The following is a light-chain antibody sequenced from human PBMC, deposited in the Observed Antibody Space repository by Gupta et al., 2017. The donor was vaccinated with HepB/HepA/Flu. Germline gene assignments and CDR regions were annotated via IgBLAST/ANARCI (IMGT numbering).Light chain of an antibody. Sequence: QSVLTQPPSVSEAPRQRVTISCSGSSSNIGNNVVNWYQQLPGKAPKLLIYYDHLLPSGVSDRFSGSKSGTSASLAISGLQSEDEADYYCAAWDDSLNGWVFGGGTKLTVL. J-gene: IGLJ3*02. V-gene: IGLV1-36*01. CDR2: YDH. CDR1: SSNIGNNV. CDR3: AAWDDSLNGWV.